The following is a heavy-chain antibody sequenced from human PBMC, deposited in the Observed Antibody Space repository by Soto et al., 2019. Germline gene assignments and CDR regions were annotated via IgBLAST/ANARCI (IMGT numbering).Heavy chain of an antibody. CDR2: SCSSGST. CDR3: ACHLRRDDFRGSWGFDY. Sequence: QVHLQESGPGLVKPSETLSLTCTVSNGSINSYHWSWIRQPPGKRLEWIGYSCSSGSTNYNPSLTRRVPILAVKSRNQFSLRLSFVTAADSAVYHCACHLRRDDFRGSWGFDYWGPGTLVTVSS. CDR1: NGSINSYH. V-gene: IGHV4-59*08. D-gene: IGHD3-3*01. J-gene: IGHJ4*02.